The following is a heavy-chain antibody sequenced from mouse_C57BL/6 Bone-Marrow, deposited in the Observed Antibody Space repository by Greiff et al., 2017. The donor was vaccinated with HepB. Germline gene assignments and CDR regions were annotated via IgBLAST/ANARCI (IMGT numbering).Heavy chain of an antibody. J-gene: IGHJ4*01. CDR3: AYGSSAFYAMDY. D-gene: IGHD1-1*01. CDR1: GFTFSSYG. CDR2: ISSGGSYT. V-gene: IGHV5-6*01. Sequence: EVMLVESGGDLVKPGGALKLSCAASGFTFSSYGMSWVRQTPDKRLEWVATISSGGSYTYYPDSVKGRFTISRDNAKNTLYLQMSSLKSEDTAMYYCAYGSSAFYAMDYWGQGTSVTVSS.